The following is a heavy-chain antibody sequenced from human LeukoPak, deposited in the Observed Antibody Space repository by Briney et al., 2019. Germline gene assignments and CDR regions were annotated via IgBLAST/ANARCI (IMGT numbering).Heavy chain of an antibody. CDR3: ARGDGYNFFDY. V-gene: IGHV3-23*03. Sequence: PGGSLRLSCAASGFTFSRYAMSWVRQAPGKGLEWVSVFYVGGATYYADSVKGRFTISRDNSENTLYLQMKSLRAEDTAVYYCARGDGYNFFDYWGQGTLVTVSS. CDR2: FYVGGAT. J-gene: IGHJ4*02. D-gene: IGHD5-24*01. CDR1: GFTFSRYA.